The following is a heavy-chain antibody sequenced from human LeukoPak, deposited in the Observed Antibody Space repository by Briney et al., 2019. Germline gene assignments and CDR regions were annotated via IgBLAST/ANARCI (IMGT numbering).Heavy chain of an antibody. CDR1: GDSISSFY. V-gene: IGHV4-59*01. Sequence: SETLSLTCTVSGDSISSFYWSWFRQPPGKGLEWIGYMYYTGSTFYNPSLKSRVSLSVDTSKNQFSLNLNSVTAADTAVYYCARVEDYYYYMDVWGKGTTVTVSS. CDR3: ARVEDYYYYMDV. CDR2: MYYTGST. J-gene: IGHJ6*03.